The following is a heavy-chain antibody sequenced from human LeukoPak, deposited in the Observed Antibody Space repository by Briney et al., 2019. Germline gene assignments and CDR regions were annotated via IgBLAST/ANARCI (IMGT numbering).Heavy chain of an antibody. CDR1: GGTFSSYA. CDR2: IIPILDIA. Sequence: SVKVSCKASGGTFSSYAISWVRQAPGQGLEWMGRIIPILDIANYAQTFQGRVTITADKSTSTAYIELSSLSSEDTAVYYCARDQGVIAPPPYGLDVWGQGTTVTVSS. CDR3: ARDQGVIAPPPYGLDV. J-gene: IGHJ6*02. V-gene: IGHV1-69*04. D-gene: IGHD3-10*01.